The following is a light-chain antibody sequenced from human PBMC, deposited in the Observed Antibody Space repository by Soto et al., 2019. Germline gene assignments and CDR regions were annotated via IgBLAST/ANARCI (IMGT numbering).Light chain of an antibody. CDR3: QQYYSTPPYT. CDR1: QSVLYSSNNKNY. Sequence: DIVMTQSPDSLAVSLGERATINCKSSQSVLYSSNNKNYLAWYQQKPGQPPKLLIYWASTRESGVPDRFSGSGSGTDFTLTISSLQAEDVAVYYCQQYYSTPPYTVVQGTKLEIK. J-gene: IGKJ2*01. V-gene: IGKV4-1*01. CDR2: WAS.